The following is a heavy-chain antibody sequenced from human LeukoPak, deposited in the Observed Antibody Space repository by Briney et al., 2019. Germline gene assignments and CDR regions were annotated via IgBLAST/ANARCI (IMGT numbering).Heavy chain of an antibody. CDR3: ARHPFSGYSYTLYYGMDV. J-gene: IGHJ6*02. CDR2: IYYSGST. D-gene: IGHD5-18*01. CDR1: GGSISSSSYY. V-gene: IGHV4-39*01. Sequence: SETLSLTCTVSGGSISSSSYYWGWIRQPPGKGLEWIGSIYYSGSTYYNPSLKSRVTISVDTSKNQFSLKLSSVTAADTAVYYCARHPFSGYSYTLYYGMDVWGQGTTVTVSS.